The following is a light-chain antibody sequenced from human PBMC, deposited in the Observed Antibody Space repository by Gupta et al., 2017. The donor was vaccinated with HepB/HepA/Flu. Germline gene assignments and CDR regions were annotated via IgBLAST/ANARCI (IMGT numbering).Light chain of an antibody. V-gene: IGKV1-33*01. CDR3: QQYDNLPR. J-gene: IGKJ3*01. CDR2: DAS. CDR1: QDINNY. Sequence: DIQMTQSPSSLSASVGDRVTITCQASQDINNYLNWYQQKPGKAPKLLSYDASNLETGVPSRFSGSGSGTDFTFTISSLQPEDIATYYCQQYDNLPRFGPGTKVDIK.